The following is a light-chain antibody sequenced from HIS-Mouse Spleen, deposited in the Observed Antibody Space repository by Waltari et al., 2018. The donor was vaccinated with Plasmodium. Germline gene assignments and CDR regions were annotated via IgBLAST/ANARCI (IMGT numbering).Light chain of an antibody. V-gene: IGLV2-11*01. CDR2: DVS. Sequence: QSALTQPRSVSGSPGQSVTISCTGTSSDAGGYNYVSWYQQHPGKAPKLMIYDVSKRPSGVPDRFSGSKSGNTASLTISGLQAEDEADYYCCSYAGSYTSSFGGGTKLTVL. J-gene: IGLJ2*01. CDR1: SSDAGGYNY. CDR3: CSYAGSYTSS.